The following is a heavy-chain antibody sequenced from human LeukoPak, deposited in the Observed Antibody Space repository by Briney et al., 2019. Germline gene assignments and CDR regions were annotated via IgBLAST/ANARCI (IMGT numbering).Heavy chain of an antibody. CDR3: AKDLLRTAVAGVDY. CDR1: GFTFDDYA. Sequence: PGRSLRLSCAASGFTFDDYAMHWVRQAPGKGLEWVSGISWNSGSIGYADSVKGRFTISRDNAKNSLYLQMNSLRAEDTALYYCAKDLLRTAVAGVDYWGQGTLVTVSS. D-gene: IGHD6-19*01. V-gene: IGHV3-9*01. CDR2: ISWNSGSI. J-gene: IGHJ4*02.